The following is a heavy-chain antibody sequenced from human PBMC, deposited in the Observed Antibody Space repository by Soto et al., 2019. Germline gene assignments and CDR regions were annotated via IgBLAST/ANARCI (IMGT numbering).Heavy chain of an antibody. CDR1: GFSFSSIGEG. V-gene: IGHV2-5*02. D-gene: IGHD2-21*02. CDR3: VQSRCGGDCLESYSSHSYYGLDV. Sequence: QITLKESGPTLVKPTQTLTLTCTFPGFSFSSIGEGVGWIRQPPGKALEWLALIYWVDDKRYSPSLKSRLTITKDTSKNQVVLTMTNMDPVNPATYYCVQSRCGGDCLESYSSHSYYGLDVWGQGTTVTVSS. CDR2: IYWVDDK. J-gene: IGHJ6*02.